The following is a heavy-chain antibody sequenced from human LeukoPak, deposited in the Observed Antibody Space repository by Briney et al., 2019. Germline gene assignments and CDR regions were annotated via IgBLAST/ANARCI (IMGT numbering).Heavy chain of an antibody. CDR3: ARRLGGTSTGFDY. D-gene: IGHD2-2*01. J-gene: IGHJ4*02. CDR1: GGSISSYY. CDR2: IHYSGST. V-gene: IGHV4-59*08. Sequence: PSETLSLTCTVSGGSISSYYWSWIRQPPGKGLEWIGSIHYSGSTTYNPSLKSRVTISVDTPKNQFSLKLSSVTAADTAVYYCARRLGGTSTGFDYWGQGTLVTVSS.